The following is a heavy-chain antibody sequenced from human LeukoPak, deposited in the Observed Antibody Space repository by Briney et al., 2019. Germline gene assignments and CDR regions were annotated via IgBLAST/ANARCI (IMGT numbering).Heavy chain of an antibody. Sequence: SETLSLTCAVYGGSFSGYYWSWIRQPPGKGLEWIGEINHSGSTNYNPSLKSRVTISVDTSKNQFSLKLSSVTAADTAVYYCAREYYYDSSGYCYDPHWFDPWGQGTLVTVSS. CDR2: INHSGST. CDR1: GGSFSGYY. CDR3: AREYYYDSSGYCYDPHWFDP. D-gene: IGHD3-22*01. J-gene: IGHJ5*02. V-gene: IGHV4-34*01.